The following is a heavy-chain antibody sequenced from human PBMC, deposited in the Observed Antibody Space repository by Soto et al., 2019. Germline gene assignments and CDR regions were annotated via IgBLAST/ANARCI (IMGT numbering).Heavy chain of an antibody. V-gene: IGHV1-46*03. CDR1: GYTFTSYY. Sequence: ASVKVSCKASGYTFTSYYMHWVRQAPGQGLEWMGIINPSGGSTSYAQKFQGRVTMTRDTSTSTVYMELSSLRSEDTAVYYCARRSPRVYGDYLGVLAYWGQGTLVTVSS. CDR2: INPSGGST. D-gene: IGHD4-17*01. CDR3: ARRSPRVYGDYLGVLAY. J-gene: IGHJ4*02.